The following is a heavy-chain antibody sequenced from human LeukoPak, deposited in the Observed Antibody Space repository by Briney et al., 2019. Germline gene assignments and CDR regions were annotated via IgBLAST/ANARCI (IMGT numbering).Heavy chain of an antibody. Sequence: SETLSLTGTVSGGSSSSSSYYWGWIRQPPGKGLEWIGSIYYSGSTYYNPSLKSRVTISVDTSKNQFSLKLTSVTAADTAVYYCARGLGIAAAGTSLDYWGQGTLVTVSS. J-gene: IGHJ4*02. V-gene: IGHV4-39*01. CDR2: IYYSGST. D-gene: IGHD6-13*01. CDR1: GGSSSSSSYY. CDR3: ARGLGIAAAGTSLDY.